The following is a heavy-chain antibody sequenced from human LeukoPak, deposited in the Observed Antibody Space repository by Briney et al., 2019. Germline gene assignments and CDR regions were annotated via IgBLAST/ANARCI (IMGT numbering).Heavy chain of an antibody. V-gene: IGHV4-61*01. J-gene: IGHJ4*02. D-gene: IGHD6-19*01. CDR1: GGSISSSSYY. Sequence: ASETLSLTCTVSGGSISSSSYYWTWIRQPPGKGLEWIGYIYHTGNIKYNPSLNSRVTISIDTSKNQFSLKLSSVTAADTAVYYCARFGSGWWYNDYWGQGTLVTVSS. CDR2: IYHTGNI. CDR3: ARFGSGWWYNDY.